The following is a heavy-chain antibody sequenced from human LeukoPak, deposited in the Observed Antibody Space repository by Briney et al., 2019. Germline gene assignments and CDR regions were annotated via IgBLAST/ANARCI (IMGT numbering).Heavy chain of an antibody. V-gene: IGHV3-64*01. J-gene: IGHJ6*02. CDR1: GFTFSSYA. CDR2: ISSNGGST. Sequence: PGGSLRLSCAASGFTFSSYAMPWVRQAPGKGLEYVSAISSNGGSTYYANSVKGRFTISRDNSKNTLYLQMGSLRAEDMAVCYCATTYYDFWSGPYGMDVWGQGTTVTVSS. CDR3: ATTYYDFWSGPYGMDV. D-gene: IGHD3-3*01.